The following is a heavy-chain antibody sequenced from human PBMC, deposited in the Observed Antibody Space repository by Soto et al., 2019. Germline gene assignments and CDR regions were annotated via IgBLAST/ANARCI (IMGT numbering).Heavy chain of an antibody. CDR2: MNPNSGNT. J-gene: IGHJ6*03. V-gene: IGHV1-8*01. CDR3: AREGSGDFWSGSDYYYMDV. Sequence: ASVKVSCKASGYTFTSYDINWVRQATGQGLEWMGWMNPNSGNTGYAQKFQGRVTMTRNTSISTAYMELSSLRSEDTAVYYCAREGSGDFWSGSDYYYMDVWAKGPRSPSP. CDR1: GYTFTSYD. D-gene: IGHD3-3*01.